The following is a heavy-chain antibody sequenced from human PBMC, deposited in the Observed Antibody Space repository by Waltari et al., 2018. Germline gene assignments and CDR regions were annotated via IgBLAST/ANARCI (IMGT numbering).Heavy chain of an antibody. Sequence: QLQLQESGPGLVKPSETLSLTCTVSGGSISSSSYYWGWIRQPPGKGLEWIGSCYYSGGTYYNPSLKSRVTISVDTSKNQFSLKLSSVTAADTAVYYCARAPAGLAAAGDWFDPWGQGTLVTVSS. CDR3: ARAPAGLAAAGDWFDP. CDR1: GGSISSSSYY. V-gene: IGHV4-39*07. CDR2: CYYSGGT. D-gene: IGHD6-13*01. J-gene: IGHJ5*02.